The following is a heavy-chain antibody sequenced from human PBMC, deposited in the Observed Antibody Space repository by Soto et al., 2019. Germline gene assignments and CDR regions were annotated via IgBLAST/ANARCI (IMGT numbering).Heavy chain of an antibody. J-gene: IGHJ4*02. D-gene: IGHD5-18*01. CDR1: GFTFSSYG. CDR3: ARDGGSYSYAIFDY. Sequence: GGSLRLSCAASGFTFSSYGMHWVRQAPGKGLEWVAVIWYDGSNKYYADSVKGRFTISRDNSKNTLYLQMNSLRAEDTAVYYCARDGGSYSYAIFDYWGQGTLVTVSS. CDR2: IWYDGSNK. V-gene: IGHV3-33*01.